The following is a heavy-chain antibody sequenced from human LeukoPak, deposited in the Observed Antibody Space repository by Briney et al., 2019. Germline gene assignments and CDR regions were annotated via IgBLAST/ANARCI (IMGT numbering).Heavy chain of an antibody. CDR2: ISSSSSTI. D-gene: IGHD2-21*02. Sequence: GGSLRLSCAASGFTFSSYSMNWVRQAPGKGLEGVSYISSSSSTIYYADSVKGRFTISRDNAKNSLYLQMNSLRAEDTAVYYCAKDFVVVPGNVNYFDYWGQGTLVTVSS. J-gene: IGHJ4*02. CDR1: GFTFSSYS. CDR3: AKDFVVVPGNVNYFDY. V-gene: IGHV3-48*01.